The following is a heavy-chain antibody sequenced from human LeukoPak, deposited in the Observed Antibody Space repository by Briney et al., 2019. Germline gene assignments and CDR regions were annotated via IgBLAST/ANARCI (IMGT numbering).Heavy chain of an antibody. Sequence: KTSQTLSLTCAISGDSVSSNSAAWNWIRQSPSRGLEWLGRTYYRSKWYNDYAVSVKSRTTINPDTSKNQFSLQLNSVTPEDTAVYYCARVVHWSSGWTAIQNYYYYGMDVWGQGTTVTVSS. CDR2: TYYRSKWYN. V-gene: IGHV6-1*01. D-gene: IGHD6-19*01. CDR1: GDSVSSNSAA. CDR3: ARVVHWSSGWTAIQNYYYYGMDV. J-gene: IGHJ6*02.